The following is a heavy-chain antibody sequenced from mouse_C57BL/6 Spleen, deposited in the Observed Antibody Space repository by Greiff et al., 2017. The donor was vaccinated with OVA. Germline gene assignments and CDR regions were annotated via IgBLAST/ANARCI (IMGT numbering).Heavy chain of an antibody. Sequence: VQLQQSGPGLVQPSQSLSITCTVSGFSLTSYGVHWVRQSPGTGLEWLGVIWSGGSTDYNAAFRSRLSISNDNSKSQVFFKMNSLQADDTAIYDCASYSNFYAMDYWGQGTSVTVSS. V-gene: IGHV2-2*01. J-gene: IGHJ4*01. CDR1: GFSLTSYG. D-gene: IGHD2-5*01. CDR3: ASYSNFYAMDY. CDR2: IWSGGST.